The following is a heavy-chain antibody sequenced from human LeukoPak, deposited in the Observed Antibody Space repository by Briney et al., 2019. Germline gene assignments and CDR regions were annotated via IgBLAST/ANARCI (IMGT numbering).Heavy chain of an antibody. J-gene: IGHJ4*02. D-gene: IGHD6-19*01. CDR1: GFTFDDYA. V-gene: IGHV3-9*01. CDR2: ISWNSGSI. Sequence: PGRSLRLSCAASGFTFDDYAMHWVRQAPGKGLEWVSGISWNSGSIGYADSVKGRFTISRDNAKNSLYLQMNSLRAEDTAVYYCARDGGGPWASGWPFDYWGQGTLVTVSS. CDR3: ARDGGGPWASGWPFDY.